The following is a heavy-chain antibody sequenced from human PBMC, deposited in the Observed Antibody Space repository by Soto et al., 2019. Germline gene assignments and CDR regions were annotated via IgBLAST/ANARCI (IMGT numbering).Heavy chain of an antibody. CDR3: ARRDSGGFYRFFDS. CDR1: GGSLSTNP. Sequence: QVQLVQSGTEVKKPGSSVKVSCKASGGSLSTNPISWVRQAPGQGLEWMGGTGSGTGPGNHAQKFQGRLTATADKSTRTVYMELTKLSSEDTAVYYCARRDSGGFYRFFDSWGQGTLVTVSS. CDR2: TGSGTGPG. J-gene: IGHJ4*02. V-gene: IGHV1-69*06. D-gene: IGHD2-15*01.